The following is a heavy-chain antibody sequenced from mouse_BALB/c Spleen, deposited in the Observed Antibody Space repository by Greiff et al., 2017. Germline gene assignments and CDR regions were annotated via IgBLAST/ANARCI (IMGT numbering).Heavy chain of an antibody. CDR3: ATITPYAMDY. J-gene: IGHJ4*01. V-gene: IGHV3-2*02. CDR2: ISYSGST. Sequence: EVKLQESGPGLVKPSQSLSLTCTVTGYSITSDYAWNWIRQFPGNKLEWMGYISYSGSTSYNPSLKSRISITRDTSKNQFFLQLNSVTTEDTATYYCATITPYAMDYWGQGTSVTVSS. D-gene: IGHD1-1*01. CDR1: GYSITSDYA.